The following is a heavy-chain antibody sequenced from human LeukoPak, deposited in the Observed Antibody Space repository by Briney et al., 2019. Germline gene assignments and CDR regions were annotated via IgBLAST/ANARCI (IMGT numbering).Heavy chain of an antibody. V-gene: IGHV3-48*04. Sequence: QSGGSLRLSCAASGFTFSSYSMNWVRQAPGKGLEWVSYISSSSSTIYYADSVKGRFTISRDNAKNSLYLQMNSLRAEDTAVYYCARDHGMATKPLDYWGQGTLVTVSS. CDR3: ARDHGMATKPLDY. D-gene: IGHD5-24*01. CDR2: ISSSSSTI. CDR1: GFTFSSYS. J-gene: IGHJ4*02.